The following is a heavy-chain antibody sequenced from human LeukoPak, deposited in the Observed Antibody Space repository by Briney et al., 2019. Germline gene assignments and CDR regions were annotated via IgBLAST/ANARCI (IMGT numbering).Heavy chain of an antibody. Sequence: GASVKVSCKASGYTFTGYYMHWVRQAPGQGLEWMGWINPNSGGTNYAQKFQGRVTMTRDTSISTAYMELSRLRSDDTAVYYCARGFNRTPHCGSGSYRIPPLDYWGQGTLVTVSS. D-gene: IGHD3-10*01. V-gene: IGHV1-2*02. CDR3: ARGFNRTPHCGSGSYRIPPLDY. CDR2: INPNSGGT. J-gene: IGHJ4*02. CDR1: GYTFTGYY.